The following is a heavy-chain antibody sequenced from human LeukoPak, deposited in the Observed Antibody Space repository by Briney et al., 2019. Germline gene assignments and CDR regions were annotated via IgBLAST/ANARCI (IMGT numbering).Heavy chain of an antibody. D-gene: IGHD3-22*01. J-gene: IGHJ3*02. CDR3: TTETYYYDSSGYPRDAFDI. CDR2: IKSKTVGGTT. V-gene: IGHV3-15*01. CDR1: GFTFSNAW. Sequence: GGSLRLSCAASGFTFSNAWMSWVRQAPGKGLEWVGCIKSKTVGGTTDYAAPAKGRFTISRDDSKNTLYLQMNSLKTEDTAVYYCTTETYYYDSSGYPRDAFDIWGQGTMVTVSS.